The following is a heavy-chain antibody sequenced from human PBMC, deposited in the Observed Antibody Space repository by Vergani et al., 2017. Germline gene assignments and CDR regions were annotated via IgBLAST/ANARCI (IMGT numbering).Heavy chain of an antibody. D-gene: IGHD1-26*01. J-gene: IGHJ6*03. CDR2: INSDGDST. V-gene: IGHV3-74*01. CDR1: GFTFSNYW. Sequence: VQLVESGGGLVQPGGSLRLSCTASGFTFSNYWMQWVRQAPGKGLMLVSRINSDGDSTSYADSVKGRFTISRDNAKNTLYLQMDSLRAEDTAVYYCARDGWELLDYFYYMDVWVKGTTVTVSS. CDR3: ARDGWELLDYFYYMDV.